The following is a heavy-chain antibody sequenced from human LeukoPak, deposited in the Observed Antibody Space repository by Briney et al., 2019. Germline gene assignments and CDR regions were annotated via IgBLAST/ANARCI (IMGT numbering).Heavy chain of an antibody. CDR2: IYPGDSDT. J-gene: IGHJ4*02. D-gene: IGHD3-3*01. V-gene: IGHV5-51*01. CDR1: GYTFSSYW. CDR3: ARQNDFRLDY. Sequence: GESLRISCKGSGYTFSSYWIGWVRQMPGKGLEWMGIIYPGDSDTRYSPSLHGQVTISVDTSIGTAYLQWSSLKASATAIYYCARQNDFRLDYWGQGTLVTVSS.